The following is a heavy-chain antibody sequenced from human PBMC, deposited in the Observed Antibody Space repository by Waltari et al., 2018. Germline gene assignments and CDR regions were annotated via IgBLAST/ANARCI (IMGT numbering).Heavy chain of an antibody. CDR1: EFTFSTYA. CDR3: ARDYCDRTNCHGMDV. D-gene: IGHD3-22*01. J-gene: IGHJ6*02. CDR2: ISYNGRNI. V-gene: IGHV3-30*04. Sequence: QVQVVESGGGVVQPGRSLRLSCAASEFTFSTYAMHWVRQAPGKGLEGVAVISYNGRNIYYEDSVKGRFTISRDNSKKTLYLQMSSLRAEDTAVYYCARDYCDRTNCHGMDVWGQGTTVTVSS.